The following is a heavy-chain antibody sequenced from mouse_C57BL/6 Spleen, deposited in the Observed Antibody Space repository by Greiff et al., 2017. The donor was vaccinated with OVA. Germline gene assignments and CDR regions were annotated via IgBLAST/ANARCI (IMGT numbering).Heavy chain of an antibody. Sequence: EVQLVESEGGLVQPGSSMKLSCTASGFTFSDYYMAWVRQVPEKGLEWVANINYDGSSTYYLDSLKSRFIISRDNAKNILYLQMSSLKSEDTATYYCARDGHYAMDYWGQGTSVTVSS. CDR1: GFTFSDYY. V-gene: IGHV5-16*01. CDR3: ARDGHYAMDY. CDR2: INYDGSST. J-gene: IGHJ4*01.